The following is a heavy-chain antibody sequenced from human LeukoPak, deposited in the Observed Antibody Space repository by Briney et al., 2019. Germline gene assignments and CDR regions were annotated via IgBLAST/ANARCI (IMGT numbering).Heavy chain of an antibody. J-gene: IGHJ3*02. D-gene: IGHD5-18*01. V-gene: IGHV1-24*01. CDR1: GYTLTELS. CDR2: FDPEDGET. Sequence: ASVKVSCKVSGYTLTELSMHWVRQAPGKGLEWMGGFDPEDGETIYAQKFQGRVTMTEDTSTDTAYMELSSLRSVDTAVYYCATDRRLLDAFDIWGQGTMVTVSS. CDR3: ATDRRLLDAFDI.